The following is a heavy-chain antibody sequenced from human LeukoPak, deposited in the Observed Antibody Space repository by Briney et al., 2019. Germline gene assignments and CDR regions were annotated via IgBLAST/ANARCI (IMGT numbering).Heavy chain of an antibody. V-gene: IGHV3-48*01. J-gene: IGHJ4*02. CDR2: VSSASSTI. CDR1: GFTFSSYS. Sequence: GGSLRHSCAASGFTFSSYSMNWVRQAPGKGLEWVSFVSSASSTIYYADSVKGRFTISRDNAKNSLYLQMNSLRAEDTAVYYCARGYSSGWYPLDCWGQGTLVTVSS. CDR3: ARGYSSGWYPLDC. D-gene: IGHD6-19*01.